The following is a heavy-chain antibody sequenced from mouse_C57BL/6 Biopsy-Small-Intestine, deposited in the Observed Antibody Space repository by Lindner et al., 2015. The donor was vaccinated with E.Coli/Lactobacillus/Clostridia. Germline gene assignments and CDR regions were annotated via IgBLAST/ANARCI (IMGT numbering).Heavy chain of an antibody. D-gene: IGHD6-1*01. V-gene: IGHV1-26*01. CDR3: ARMGASPESSGWFDP. J-gene: IGHJ3*01. CDR1: GYTFIGSY. CDR2: INPNSGAT. Sequence: SVKVSCKASGYTFIGSYLNWVRQAPGQGLEWMGRINPNSGATTYAQKFLGRVTMTRDKSISTAYMELSRLRSEDTAIYFCARMGASPESSGWFDPWGQGTLVTVSS.